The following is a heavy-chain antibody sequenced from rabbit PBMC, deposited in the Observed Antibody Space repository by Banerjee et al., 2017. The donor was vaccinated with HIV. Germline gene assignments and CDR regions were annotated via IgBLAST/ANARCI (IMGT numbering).Heavy chain of an antibody. CDR1: AFSFSSSDY. V-gene: IGHV1S40*01. CDR2: IDTSDGDT. Sequence: QSLEESGGDLVKPGASLTLTCTASAFSFSSSDYMCWVRQAPGKGLEWISCIDTSDGDTDYANWVNGRFSISRENTQNTVSLQLNSLTAADTATYFCVRDKASTSGDYGPYYFDLWAPGTLVTVS. CDR3: VRDKASTSGDYGPYYFDL. J-gene: IGHJ4*01. D-gene: IGHD1-1*01.